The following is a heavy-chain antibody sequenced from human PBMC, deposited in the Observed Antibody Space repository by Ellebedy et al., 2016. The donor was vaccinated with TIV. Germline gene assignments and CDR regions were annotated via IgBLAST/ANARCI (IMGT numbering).Heavy chain of an antibody. CDR3: ARLGPGSTTMTTGAAFDI. CDR1: GGSISSSSYY. D-gene: IGHD4-17*01. V-gene: IGHV4-39*07. Sequence: MPSETLSLTCTVSGGSISSSSYYWGWIRQPPGKGLEWVASIYYTGTTYYNPSLKSRVTISVDTSKNQFSLNLSSVTAADTAVDYCARLGPGSTTMTTGAAFDIWGQGTMVTVSS. J-gene: IGHJ3*02. CDR2: IYYTGTT.